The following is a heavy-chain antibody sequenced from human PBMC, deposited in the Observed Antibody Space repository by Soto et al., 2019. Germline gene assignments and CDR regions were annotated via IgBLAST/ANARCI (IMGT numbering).Heavy chain of an antibody. J-gene: IGHJ4*02. Sequence: EASVKVSCKASGYTFTSYAMHWVRQAPGQRLEWMGWINAGNDNTKYSQKFQGRVTITRDTSASTAYMELSSLRSEDTAVYYCARVTGWYFPDYWGQGTLVTVSS. CDR1: GYTFTSYA. D-gene: IGHD6-19*01. CDR3: ARVTGWYFPDY. V-gene: IGHV1-3*01. CDR2: INAGNDNT.